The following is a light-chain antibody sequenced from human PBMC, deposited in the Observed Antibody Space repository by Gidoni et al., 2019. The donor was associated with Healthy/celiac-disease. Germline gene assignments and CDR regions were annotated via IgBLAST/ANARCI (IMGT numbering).Light chain of an antibody. V-gene: IGKV1-33*01. CDR2: DAS. J-gene: IGKJ4*01. CDR1: QDISNY. Sequence: DIQMTQSPSSLSASVGDRVTITCKASQDISNYLNWYQQKPGKAPKLLIYDASNLETGVPSRFSGSGSGTDVTFTISSLQPEDIATYYCQQYDNLPLTFGGGTKLEIK. CDR3: QQYDNLPLT.